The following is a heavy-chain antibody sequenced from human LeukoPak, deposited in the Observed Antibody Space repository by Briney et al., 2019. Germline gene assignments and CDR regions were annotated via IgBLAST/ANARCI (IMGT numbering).Heavy chain of an antibody. CDR1: GFTFDAYA. D-gene: IGHD3-3*01. Sequence: GRSLRLSCAASGFTFDAYAMHWVRQAPGKGLEWVSGISWNSGSIGYADSVKGRFTISRDNAKNTLYLQMNSLRVEDTAVYYCAKSMSGPNDYWGQGTLVTVSS. CDR3: AKSMSGPNDY. V-gene: IGHV3-9*01. CDR2: ISWNSGSI. J-gene: IGHJ4*02.